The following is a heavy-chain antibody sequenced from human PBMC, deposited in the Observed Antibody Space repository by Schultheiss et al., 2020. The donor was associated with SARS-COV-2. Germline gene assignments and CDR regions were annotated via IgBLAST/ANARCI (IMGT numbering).Heavy chain of an antibody. D-gene: IGHD3-9*01. V-gene: IGHV3-30-3*01. CDR2: ISYDGSNK. J-gene: IGHJ4*02. Sequence: GESLKISCAASGFTFSSYAMHWVRQAPGKGLEWVAVISYDGSNKYYADSVKGRFTISRDNSKNTLYLQMNSLRAEDTAVYYCTTDPVLRYFDWEVDYWGQGTLVTVSS. CDR3: TTDPVLRYFDWEVDY. CDR1: GFTFSSYA.